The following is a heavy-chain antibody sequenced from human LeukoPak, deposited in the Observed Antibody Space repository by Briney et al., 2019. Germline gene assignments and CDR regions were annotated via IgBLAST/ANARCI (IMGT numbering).Heavy chain of an antibody. D-gene: IGHD3-22*01. J-gene: IGHJ4*02. Sequence: SETLSPTCAVSGGSISSGGYSWSWIRQSPGKGLEWIGYIYHSGSTYYNPSLKSRVTISVDRSKNQFSLKLSSVTAADTAVYYCARGGSSGYYYVNFDYWGQGTLVTVSS. CDR3: ARGGSSGYYYVNFDY. CDR1: GGSISSGGYS. CDR2: IYHSGST. V-gene: IGHV4-30-2*06.